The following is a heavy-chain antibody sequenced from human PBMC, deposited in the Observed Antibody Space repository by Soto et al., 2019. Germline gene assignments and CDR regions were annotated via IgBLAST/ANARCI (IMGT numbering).Heavy chain of an antibody. CDR2: ISTRSHYI. Sequence: PVGSVKLSCADSGFTFSNYKMNCVLQAPGKRLEWVASISTRSHYIYYADSLKGRFTISRDNAKNSVDLEISSLRAEDTAFYYCPRDSSTGSYLSDFDYWGQGTLVTGSS. V-gene: IGHV3-21*01. J-gene: IGHJ4*02. CDR1: GFTFSNYK. CDR3: PRDSSTGSYLSDFDY. D-gene: IGHD3-9*01.